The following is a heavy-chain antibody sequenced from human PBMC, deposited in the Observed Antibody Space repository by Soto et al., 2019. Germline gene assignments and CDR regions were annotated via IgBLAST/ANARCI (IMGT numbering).Heavy chain of an antibody. CDR2: IKQDGSEK. D-gene: IGHD2-2*02. CDR3: AREIGSTSCYKGQLCPHWFDP. V-gene: IGHV3-7*01. J-gene: IGHJ5*02. Sequence: GGSLRLSCAASGFTFSSYWMSWVRQAPGKGLEWVANIKQDGSEKYYVDSVKGRFTISRDNAKNSLYLQMNSLRAEDTAVYYCAREIGSTSCYKGQLCPHWFDPWGQGTLVTVSS. CDR1: GFTFSSYW.